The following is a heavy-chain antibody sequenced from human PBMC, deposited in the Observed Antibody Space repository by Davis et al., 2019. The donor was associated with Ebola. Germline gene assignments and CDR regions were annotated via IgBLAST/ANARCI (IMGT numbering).Heavy chain of an antibody. CDR3: ALWGRYCSSTSCYNYFDY. CDR1: GFTFDDYA. Sequence: PGGSLRLSCAASGFTFDDYAMHWVRQAPGKGLGWVSGISWNSGSIGYADSVKGRFTISRDNAKNSLYLQMNSLRAEDTALYYCALWGRYCSSTSCYNYFDYWGQGTLVTVSS. J-gene: IGHJ4*02. CDR2: ISWNSGSI. D-gene: IGHD2-2*02. V-gene: IGHV3-9*01.